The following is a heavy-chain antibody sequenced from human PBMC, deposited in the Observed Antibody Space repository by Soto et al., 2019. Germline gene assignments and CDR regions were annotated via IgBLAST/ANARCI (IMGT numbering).Heavy chain of an antibody. Sequence: QVPLVESGGGVVQPGRSLRLSCAASGFTFSSYAMHWVRQAPGKGLEWVAVISYDGSNKYYADSVKGRFTISRDNSKNTLYLQMNSLRAEDTAVYYCARGGRYSSGWSRGYWGQGTLVTVSS. CDR1: GFTFSSYA. CDR2: ISYDGSNK. D-gene: IGHD6-19*01. V-gene: IGHV3-30-3*01. CDR3: ARGGRYSSGWSRGY. J-gene: IGHJ4*02.